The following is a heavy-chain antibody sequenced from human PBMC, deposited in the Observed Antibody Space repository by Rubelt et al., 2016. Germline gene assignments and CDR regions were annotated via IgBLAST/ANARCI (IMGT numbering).Heavy chain of an antibody. Sequence: QLLLQESGPGLVKPSETLSLTCSVSGGSIRSSSLFWAWIRQPPGKGLEWIGYIYSSGSTNYNPSLKTRVTISGDTSRNQCSLKVTSVTAADTAVYYCTRESSSSSFSFDVWGQGTVVSVSS. D-gene: IGHD6-6*01. J-gene: IGHJ3*01. CDR2: IYSSGST. CDR1: GGSIRSSSLF. V-gene: IGHV4-61*05. CDR3: TRESSSSSFSFDV.